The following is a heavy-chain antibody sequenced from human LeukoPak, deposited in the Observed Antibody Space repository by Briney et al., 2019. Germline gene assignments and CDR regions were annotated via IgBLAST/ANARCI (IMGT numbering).Heavy chain of an antibody. CDR2: ISSSSDYI. Sequence: GGSLRLSCAASGFTFSSYTMNWVRQAPGKGLEWVSSISSSSDYIYYADSVKGRFTISRDNAKNSLYLQMNSLRAEDTAVYYCAKAFYSTSSGPGRWFDPCGQGTLVTVAS. CDR1: GFTFSSYT. V-gene: IGHV3-21*01. J-gene: IGHJ5*02. CDR3: AKAFYSTSSGPGRWFDP. D-gene: IGHD6-6*01.